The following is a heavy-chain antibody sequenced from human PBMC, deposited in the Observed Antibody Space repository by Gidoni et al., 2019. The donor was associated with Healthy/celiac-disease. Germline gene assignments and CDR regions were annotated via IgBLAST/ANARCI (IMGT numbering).Heavy chain of an antibody. J-gene: IGHJ2*01. CDR3: ASNCGGDCYSDWYFDL. CDR1: GFTVSSNY. Sequence: EVQLVESGGGLSQPGGSLRLSWAASGFTVSSNYMGWVRQAPGKGLERVSVIYSGGSTYYADSVKGRFTISRDNSKNTLYLQMSSLRAEDTAVYYCASNCGGDCYSDWYFDLWGRGTLVTVSS. D-gene: IGHD2-21*02. CDR2: IYSGGST. V-gene: IGHV3-53*01.